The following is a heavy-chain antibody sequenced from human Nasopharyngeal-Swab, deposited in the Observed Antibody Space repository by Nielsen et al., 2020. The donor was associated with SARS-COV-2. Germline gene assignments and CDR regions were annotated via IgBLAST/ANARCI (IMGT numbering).Heavy chain of an antibody. J-gene: IGHJ4*02. CDR1: GFTFSSYW. CDR2: IKQDGGEK. Sequence: GASLRLSCAASGFTFSSYWMSWVRQAPGKGLEWVANIKQDGGEKNYVDSVKGRFTISRDNAKNSLYLQMNTLRAEDTAVYYCVRDVIATVTTPPDYWGQGTLVTVSS. D-gene: IGHD4-17*01. CDR3: VRDVIATVTTPPDY. V-gene: IGHV3-7*01.